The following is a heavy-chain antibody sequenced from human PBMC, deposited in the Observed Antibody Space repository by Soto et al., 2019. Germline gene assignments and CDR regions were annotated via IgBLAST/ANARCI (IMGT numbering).Heavy chain of an antibody. V-gene: IGHV3-64D*06. J-gene: IGHJ4*02. D-gene: IGHD5-12*01. CDR2: VRGNGDPP. CDR1: GFTFSSYA. CDR3: VKSRGGNNFDFFD. Sequence: VGSLRLSCSASGFTFSSYAMHWVRQAPGKGLEYVSGVRGNGDPPFYADSVKGRFTISRDNSKNTLYLQMSSLSADDTAVYYCVKSRGGNNFDFFDWGQGALVTVSS.